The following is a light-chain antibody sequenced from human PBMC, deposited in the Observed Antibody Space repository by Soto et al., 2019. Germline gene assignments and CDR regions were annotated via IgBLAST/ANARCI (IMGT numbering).Light chain of an antibody. J-gene: IGKJ4*01. V-gene: IGKV3-15*01. CDR2: DSS. Sequence: EIVLTQSPAALSVSPGERVTLSCRASQGIGSTLAWYQQKPGQTSRLLIYDSSTRAIGIPTRFSGSRSGTEFTLTINGLQSEDFAVYYCQRYNNWPLTFGGGTKVDIK. CDR3: QRYNNWPLT. CDR1: QGIGST.